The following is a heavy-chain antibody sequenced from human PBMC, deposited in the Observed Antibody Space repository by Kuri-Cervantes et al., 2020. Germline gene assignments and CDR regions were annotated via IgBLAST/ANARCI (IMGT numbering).Heavy chain of an antibody. J-gene: IGHJ4*02. CDR3: ARGTYGDYVDY. Sequence: ASVKVSCKASGYTFTSYAMNWVRQAPGQGLEWMGWINAGNGNTKYSQKFQGRVTMTEDTSTDTAYMELSSLRSEDTAVYYCARGTYGDYVDYWGQGTLVTVSS. CDR2: INAGNGNT. V-gene: IGHV1-3*01. CDR1: GYTFTSYA. D-gene: IGHD4-17*01.